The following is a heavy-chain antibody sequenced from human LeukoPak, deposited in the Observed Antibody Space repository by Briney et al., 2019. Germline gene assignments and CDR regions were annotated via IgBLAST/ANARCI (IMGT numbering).Heavy chain of an antibody. CDR2: IIPIFGTA. Sequence: EASVKVSCKDSGGTFTRYAISWVRQAPGQGRERMAGIIPIFGTANYAQKFHGIVTITTDESTSTAYMELRSPRSVETAVYYCASAPIPRRLSPVIWPDSRPYYYYFFYMHVWGKGTTVTVSS. CDR3: ASAPIPRRLSPVIWPDSRPYYYYFFYMHV. V-gene: IGHV1-69*05. D-gene: IGHD3-16*02. J-gene: IGHJ6*03. CDR1: GGTFTRYA.